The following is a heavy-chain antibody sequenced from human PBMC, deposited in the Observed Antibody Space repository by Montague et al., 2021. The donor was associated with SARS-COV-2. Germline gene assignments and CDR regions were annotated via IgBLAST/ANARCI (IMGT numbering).Heavy chain of an antibody. CDR3: TSGREGNYNVMDV. J-gene: IGHJ6*02. CDR2: TYYRSKWYN. D-gene: IGHD1-1*01. Sequence: CAISGDSVSSNSATWNWVRQSPSRGLGWLGRTYYRSKWYNDYAVSVRGRVTINPDTSKNQFSLQLNSVTPEDTAIYYCTSGREGNYNVMDVWGRGTTVTVSS. V-gene: IGHV6-1*01. CDR1: GDSVSSNSAT.